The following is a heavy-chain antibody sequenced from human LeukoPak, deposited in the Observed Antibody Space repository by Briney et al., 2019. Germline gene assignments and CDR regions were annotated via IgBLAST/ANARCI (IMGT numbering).Heavy chain of an antibody. Sequence: GGSLRLSCAASGFTFSTYALIWVRQAPGKGLEWVSAISVTGGSTFYADSVRGRLTISRDNSKNTLYLQMSSLRAEDTAVYYCARASSGSYRPDYWGQGTLVTVSS. CDR1: GFTFSTYA. V-gene: IGHV3-23*01. CDR2: ISVTGGST. CDR3: ARASSGSYRPDY. J-gene: IGHJ4*02. D-gene: IGHD1-26*01.